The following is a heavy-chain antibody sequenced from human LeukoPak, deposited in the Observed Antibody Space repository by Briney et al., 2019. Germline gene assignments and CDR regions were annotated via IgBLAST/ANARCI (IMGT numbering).Heavy chain of an antibody. CDR2: ISAGGGST. CDR3: AKDHTSMDLYYFDY. Sequence: GGSLRLSCAASGFTFSSYAMTWVRQAPGKGLEWVSTISAGGGSTNYVDPVKGRFTISRDNSKNTLYLQMNSLRAEDTAIYYCAKDHTSMDLYYFDYWGQGTLVTVSS. J-gene: IGHJ4*02. V-gene: IGHV3-23*01. D-gene: IGHD5-18*01. CDR1: GFTFSSYA.